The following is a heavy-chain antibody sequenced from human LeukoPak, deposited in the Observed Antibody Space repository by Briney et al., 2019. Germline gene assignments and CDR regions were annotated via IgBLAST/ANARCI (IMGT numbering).Heavy chain of an antibody. CDR3: ARRPGWFDP. V-gene: IGHV3-7*01. Sequence: GGSLRLSCAASGFTFSSYAMSWVRQAPGKGLEWVANIKEDGSEKYYVDSVKGRFTISRDNAKNSLYLQMNSLRAEDTAVYYCARRPGWFDPWGQGTLVTVSS. CDR2: IKEDGSEK. CDR1: GFTFSSYA. J-gene: IGHJ5*02.